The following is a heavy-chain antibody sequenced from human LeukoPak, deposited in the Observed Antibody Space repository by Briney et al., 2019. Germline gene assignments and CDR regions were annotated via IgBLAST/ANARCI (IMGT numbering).Heavy chain of an antibody. D-gene: IGHD3-10*01. CDR1: GFSFGDYA. CDR3: ARDRLYGSGSDHYYYYYGMDV. Sequence: GGSLRLSCTASGFSFGDYAMSWVRQAPGKGLEWVSVIYSGGSTYYADSVKGRFTISRDNSKNTLYLQMNSLRAEDTAVYYCARDRLYGSGSDHYYYYYGMDVWGQGTTVTVSS. CDR2: IYSGGST. J-gene: IGHJ6*02. V-gene: IGHV3-53*01.